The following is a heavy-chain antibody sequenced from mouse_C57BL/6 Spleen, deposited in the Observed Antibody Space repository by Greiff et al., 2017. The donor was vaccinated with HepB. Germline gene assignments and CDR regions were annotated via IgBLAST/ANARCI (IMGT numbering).Heavy chain of an antibody. J-gene: IGHJ3*01. CDR1: GYTFTSYW. D-gene: IGHD4-1*01. CDR2: IDPSDSYT. V-gene: IGHV1-50*01. CDR3: ATEMGAY. Sequence: QVQLQQPGAELVKPGASVKLSCKASGYTFTSYWMQWVKQRPGQGLEWIGEIDPSDSYTNYNQKFKGKATLTVDTSSSTAYMQLSSLTSEDSAVYYCATEMGAYGGQGTLVTVSA.